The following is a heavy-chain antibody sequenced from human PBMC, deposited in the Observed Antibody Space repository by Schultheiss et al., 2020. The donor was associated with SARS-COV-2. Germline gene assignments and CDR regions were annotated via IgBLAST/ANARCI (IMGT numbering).Heavy chain of an antibody. CDR2: ISSDGSNG. CDR1: GFSVSNNY. Sequence: GESLKISCAASGFSVSNNYMSWVRQAPGKGLEWVALISSDGSNGYYADSVKGRFTISRDNSKNTLYLQVNSLRAEDTAVYYCARDRRFLVGYYMDVWGKGTTVTVSS. CDR3: ARDRRFLVGYYMDV. D-gene: IGHD2-8*02. V-gene: IGHV3-30*07. J-gene: IGHJ6*03.